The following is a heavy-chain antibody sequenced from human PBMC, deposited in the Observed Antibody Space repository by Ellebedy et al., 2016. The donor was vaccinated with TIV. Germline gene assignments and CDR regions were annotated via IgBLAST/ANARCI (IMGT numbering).Heavy chain of an antibody. CDR3: ARADGQHFDY. D-gene: IGHD5-24*01. V-gene: IGHV4-30-4*08. J-gene: IGHJ4*02. CDR1: GGSISSGGYS. CDR2: IHYSGST. Sequence: MPSETLSLTCTVSGGSISSGGYSWSWIRQLPGKGLEWIGYIHYSGSTYYNPSLKSRLTMSEDKSKNQFSLKLSSVTAADTAVYYCARADGQHFDYWGQGTLVTVSS.